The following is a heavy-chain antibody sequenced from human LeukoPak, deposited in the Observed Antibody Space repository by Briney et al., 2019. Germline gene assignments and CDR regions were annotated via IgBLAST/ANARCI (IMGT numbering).Heavy chain of an antibody. CDR1: GFTFSSYE. CDR3: ARVKTTVTGQGFDY. CDR2: ISSSGSTI. V-gene: IGHV3-48*03. D-gene: IGHD4-17*01. J-gene: IGHJ4*02. Sequence: TGGSLRLSCAASGFTFSSYEMNWVRQAPGKGLEWVSYISSSGSTIYYADSVKGRFTISRDNAKNSLYLQMNSLRAEDTAVYYCARVKTTVTGQGFDYWGQGTLVTVSS.